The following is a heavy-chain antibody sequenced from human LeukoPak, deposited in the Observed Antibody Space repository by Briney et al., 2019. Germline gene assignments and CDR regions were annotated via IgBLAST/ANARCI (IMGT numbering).Heavy chain of an antibody. J-gene: IGHJ6*04. CDR3: AELGITMMGGV. V-gene: IGHV3-7*01. CDR1: GFTLSSDW. D-gene: IGHD3-22*01. Sequence: GGSLRLACAASGFTLSSDWMSCVRQAPGKVLEWVANIKQVGSEKYYVDSVKGPFTISRDNAKQSMYLQIASLITEHPSIYECAELGITMMGGVWGKGTTVTVSS. CDR2: IKQVGSEK.